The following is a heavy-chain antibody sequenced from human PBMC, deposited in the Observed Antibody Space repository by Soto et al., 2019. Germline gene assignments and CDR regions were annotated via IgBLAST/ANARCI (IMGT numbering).Heavy chain of an antibody. Sequence: ASVKVSCKASGDTFTSYAMHWVRQAPGQRLEWMGWINAGNGNTKYSQKFQGRVTITRDTSASTAYMELSSLRSEDTAVYYCAKYVLPGGGTRHGMDVWGQGTTVTVSS. CDR3: AKYVLPGGGTRHGMDV. J-gene: IGHJ6*02. CDR1: GDTFTSYA. V-gene: IGHV1-3*01. D-gene: IGHD1-7*01. CDR2: INAGNGNT.